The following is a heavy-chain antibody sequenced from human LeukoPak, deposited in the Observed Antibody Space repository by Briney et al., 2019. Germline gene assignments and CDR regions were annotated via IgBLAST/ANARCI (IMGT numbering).Heavy chain of an antibody. Sequence: GESLKISCTGSGYTFTDHWISWVRRMPGKGLEWMGRIDPSDSYTQYIPSLQGHVTISTDKSISTAYLQWSSLKASDIAIYYCARNTGGTLTLWGQGTLVTVSS. J-gene: IGHJ4*02. V-gene: IGHV5-10-1*01. CDR2: IDPSDSYT. CDR1: GYTFTDHW. CDR3: ARNTGGTLTL. D-gene: IGHD1-14*01.